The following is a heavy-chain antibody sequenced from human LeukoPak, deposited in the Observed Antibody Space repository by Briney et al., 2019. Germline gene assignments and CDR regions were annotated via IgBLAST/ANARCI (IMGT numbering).Heavy chain of an antibody. CDR3: ARLQTWADY. V-gene: IGHV5-51*01. D-gene: IGHD3-16*01. J-gene: IGHJ4*02. CDR2: IYPDSSDT. Sequence: GESLKISCKGSGYSFTNYWIAWVRQMPGKGLEWMGIIYPDSSDTRYSPSFQGQVSISADKFISTAYLQWSSLKASDTAMYYCARLQTWADYWGQGTLVTVSS. CDR1: GYSFTNYW.